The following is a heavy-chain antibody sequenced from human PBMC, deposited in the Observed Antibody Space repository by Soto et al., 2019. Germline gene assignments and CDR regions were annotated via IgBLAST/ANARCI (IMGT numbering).Heavy chain of an antibody. Sequence: QVQLVESGGGVVQPGRSLRLSCAASGFTFSSYGMHWVRQAPGKGLEWLAVISYDGSNKYYADSVKGRFTISRDNSKNALYLQMNSLRAEDTAVYYCRAVTPSIVYYFDYWGQGTLVTVSS. CDR3: RAVTPSIVYYFDY. CDR1: GFTFSSYG. CDR2: ISYDGSNK. V-gene: IGHV3-30*03. J-gene: IGHJ4*02. D-gene: IGHD6-19*01.